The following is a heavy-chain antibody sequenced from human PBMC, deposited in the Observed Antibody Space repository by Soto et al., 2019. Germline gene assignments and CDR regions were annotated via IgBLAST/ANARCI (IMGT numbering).Heavy chain of an antibody. Sequence: EVQLLESGGGLVQPGGSLRLSCAASGFTFSSFAMTWVRQAPGKELQWVSSISGSGRGTYCADAVKGRCTFSRDNSKNTLDLQMHSLRTEDTAVYYCAKGSRHCDCTSCYSLSAFDLWGQGTMVPVSS. V-gene: IGHV3-23*01. CDR3: AKGSRHCDCTSCYSLSAFDL. CDR2: ISGSGRGT. J-gene: IGHJ3*01. CDR1: GFTFSSFA. D-gene: IGHD2-2*02.